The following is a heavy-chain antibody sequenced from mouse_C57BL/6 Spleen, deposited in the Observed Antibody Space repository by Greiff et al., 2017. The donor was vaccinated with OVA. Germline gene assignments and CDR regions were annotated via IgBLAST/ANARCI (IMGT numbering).Heavy chain of an antibody. J-gene: IGHJ2*01. CDR2: ISYDGSN. CDR3: ARRGSFDY. CDR1: GYSITSGYY. V-gene: IGHV3-6*01. Sequence: VQLKESGPGLVKPSQSLSLTCSVTGYSITSGYYWNWIRQFPGNKLEWMGYISYDGSNNYNPSLKNRISITRDTSKNQFFLKLNSVTTEDTATYYCARRGSFDYWGQGTTLTVSS. D-gene: IGHD1-1*01.